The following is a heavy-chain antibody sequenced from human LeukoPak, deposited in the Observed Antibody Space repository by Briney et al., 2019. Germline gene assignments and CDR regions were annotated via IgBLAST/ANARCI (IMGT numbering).Heavy chain of an antibody. Sequence: SETLSLTCAVYGGSFSGYYWSWIRQPPGKGLEWIGEINHSGSTNYNPSLKSRVTISVDTSKNQFSLKLSSVTAADTAVYYCAREDRYCSGGSCYSWGQGTLVTVSS. V-gene: IGHV4-34*01. J-gene: IGHJ4*02. CDR3: AREDRYCSGGSCYS. D-gene: IGHD2-15*01. CDR2: INHSGST. CDR1: GGSFSGYY.